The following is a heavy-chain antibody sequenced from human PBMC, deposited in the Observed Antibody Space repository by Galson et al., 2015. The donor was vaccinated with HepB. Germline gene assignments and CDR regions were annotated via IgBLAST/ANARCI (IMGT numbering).Heavy chain of an antibody. CDR1: GFTFSSYG. CDR2: ISYDGSKANNYAT. CDR3: TRQNGDGGPVDY. Sequence: SLRLSCAASGFTFSSYGMHWVRQAPGKGLEWVAVISYDGSKANNYATAYAASVKGRFTVSRDDSKNTAYLQMDSLKTEDTAIYYCTRQNGDGGPVDYWGQGALVTVSS. J-gene: IGHJ4*02. D-gene: IGHD4-17*01. V-gene: IGHV3-73*01.